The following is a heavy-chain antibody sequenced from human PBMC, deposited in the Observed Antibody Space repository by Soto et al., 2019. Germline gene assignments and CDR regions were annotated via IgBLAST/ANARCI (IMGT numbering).Heavy chain of an antibody. CDR3: ARLVGATRAYYYYYYGMDL. J-gene: IGHJ6*02. CDR1: GGSISSSSYY. Sequence: SETLSLTCTVSGGSISSSSYYWGWIRQPPGKGLEWIGSIYYSGSTYYNPSLKSRVTISVDTSKNQFSLKLSSVTAADTAVYYCARLVGATRAYYYYYYGMDLWAQGTTVTVSS. CDR2: IYYSGST. V-gene: IGHV4-39*01. D-gene: IGHD5-12*01.